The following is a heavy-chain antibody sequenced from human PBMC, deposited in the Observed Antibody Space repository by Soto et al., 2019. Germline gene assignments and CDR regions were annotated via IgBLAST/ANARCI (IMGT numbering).Heavy chain of an antibody. J-gene: IGHJ6*02. V-gene: IGHV1-69*12. D-gene: IGHD2-2*01. CDR3: ARDKDRVPLVGNYYYGMDV. CDR1: GGTFSSYA. Sequence: QVQLVQSGAEVMQPGSSVRVSCKASGGTFSSYAISWVRQAPGQGLEWMGGIIPIFGTADYAQKFQGRVTITADESTTTAYMELSSLRSEDTAVYFCARDKDRVPLVGNYYYGMDVWGQGTTVTVSS. CDR2: IIPIFGTA.